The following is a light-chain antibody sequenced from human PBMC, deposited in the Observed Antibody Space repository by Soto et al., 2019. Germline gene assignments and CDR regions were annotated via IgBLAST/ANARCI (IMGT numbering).Light chain of an antibody. CDR3: GQGLATPLT. Sequence: IVLTQSPLSLPVTPGEPASISCRSSQSLLNSNGYNYLDWYLQKPGQSPQVLIYLGSNRASGVPDRFCGSGSGIDFTLKSSRVEAEDVGAYYCGQGLATPLTFGGGIKVEIK. CDR1: QSLLNSNGYNY. CDR2: LGS. J-gene: IGKJ4*01. V-gene: IGKV2-28*01.